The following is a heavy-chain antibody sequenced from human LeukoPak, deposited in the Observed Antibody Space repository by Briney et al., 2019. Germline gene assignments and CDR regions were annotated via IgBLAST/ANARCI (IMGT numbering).Heavy chain of an antibody. CDR1: GGSISSYY. CDR3: ARDKSGVFDY. Sequence: SETLSLTCTVSGGSISSYYWSWIRQPPGKGLEWMGYIYYSGSTNYNPSLKSRVTISVDTSKNQFSLKLSSVTAADTAVYYCARDKSGVFDYWGQGTLVTVSS. D-gene: IGHD3-3*01. J-gene: IGHJ4*02. V-gene: IGHV4-59*01. CDR2: IYYSGST.